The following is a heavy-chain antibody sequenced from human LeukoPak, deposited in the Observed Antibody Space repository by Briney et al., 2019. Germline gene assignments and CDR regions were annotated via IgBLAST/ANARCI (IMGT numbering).Heavy chain of an antibody. V-gene: IGHV3-11*01. CDR1: GFTFRDYY. Sequence: GGSLRLSCAASGFTFRDYYMSWIRQAPGKGLEWVSNISSSGSTIYYADSVKGRFTISRDNAKNSLYLQMSSLRAEDTAVYYCARDSFDCGGDCYYYNFDYWGQGTLVTVSS. CDR2: ISSSGSTI. J-gene: IGHJ4*02. D-gene: IGHD2-21*02. CDR3: ARDSFDCGGDCYYYNFDY.